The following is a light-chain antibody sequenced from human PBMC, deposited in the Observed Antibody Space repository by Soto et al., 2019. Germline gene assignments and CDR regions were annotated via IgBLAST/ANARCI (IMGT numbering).Light chain of an antibody. CDR2: GAS. V-gene: IGKV3-20*01. Sequence: EIVLTQSPGTLSLSPGERATLSCRASQSVSSSYLAWYQQKPGQAPRLLIYGASSRATGIPDRFSGSGSGTDFTLTISSLEPEDFAVYYCQQYHTSPYTFGQGTKVDIK. CDR3: QQYHTSPYT. CDR1: QSVSSSY. J-gene: IGKJ2*01.